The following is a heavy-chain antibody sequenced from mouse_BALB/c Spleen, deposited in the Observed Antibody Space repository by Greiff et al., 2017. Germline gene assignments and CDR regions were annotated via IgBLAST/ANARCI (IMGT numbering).Heavy chain of an antibody. Sequence: EVQLQESGPSLVKPSQTLSLTCSVTGDSITSGYWNWIRKFPGNKLEYMGYISYSGSTYYNPSLKSRISITRDTSKNQYYLQLNSVTTEDTATYYCANYYGSSHWYFDVWGAGTTVTVSS. J-gene: IGHJ1*01. CDR3: ANYYGSSHWYFDV. CDR1: GDSITSGY. V-gene: IGHV3-8*02. D-gene: IGHD1-1*01. CDR2: ISYSGST.